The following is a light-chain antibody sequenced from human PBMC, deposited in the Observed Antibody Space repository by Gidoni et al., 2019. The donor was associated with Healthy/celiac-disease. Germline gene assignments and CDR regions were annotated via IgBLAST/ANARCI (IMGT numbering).Light chain of an antibody. CDR1: SSNIGAGYD. CDR2: GNS. J-gene: IGLJ2*01. V-gene: IGLV1-40*01. CDR3: QSYDSSLSGHVV. Sequence: QSVLTQPPSLSRAPGQRVTIPCPGSSSNIGAGYDVNWYQQVPGTAPKLLIYGNSNRPSGVPDRFSGSKSGTSASLAITGLQAEDEDDYYCQSYDSSLSGHVVFGGGTKLTVL.